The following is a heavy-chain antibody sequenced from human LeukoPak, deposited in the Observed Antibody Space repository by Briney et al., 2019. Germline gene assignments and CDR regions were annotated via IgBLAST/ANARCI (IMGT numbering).Heavy chain of an antibody. CDR2: ISGSGDST. CDR3: AKIPVSYSSGWSNFDY. J-gene: IGHJ4*02. CDR1: GFTFSSYA. V-gene: IGHV3-23*01. Sequence: GGSLRLSCAASGFTFSSYAMSWVRQAPGRGLEWVSGISGSGDSTNYADSVKGRFTSSRDNSKNPLFLQMNMLRAEDTAVYYCAKIPVSYSSGWSNFDYWGQGTLVTVSS. D-gene: IGHD6-19*01.